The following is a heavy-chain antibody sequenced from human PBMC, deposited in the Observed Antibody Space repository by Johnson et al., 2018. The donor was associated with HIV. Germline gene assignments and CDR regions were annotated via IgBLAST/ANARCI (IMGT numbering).Heavy chain of an antibody. D-gene: IGHD6-13*01. CDR3: TTQAAYAAAGAPLAFDI. Sequence: VQLVESGGGFVKPGGSLRLSCAASGFTFSNAWMSWVRQAPGKGLEWVGRIKSKTDGGTTDYAAPVKGRFTISRDDSKNTLYLQMNSLKTEDTAVYYCTTQAAYAAAGAPLAFDIWGQGTMVTVSS. CDR2: IKSKTDGGTT. J-gene: IGHJ3*02. CDR1: GFTFSNAW. V-gene: IGHV3-15*01.